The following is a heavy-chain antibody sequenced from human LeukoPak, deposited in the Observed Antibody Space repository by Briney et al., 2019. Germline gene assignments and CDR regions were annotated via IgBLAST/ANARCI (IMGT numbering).Heavy chain of an antibody. J-gene: IGHJ3*02. CDR2: IKKDGSER. Sequence: GGSLRLSCAASGFTFSSYWMNWVRQAPGKGLEWVANIKKDGSERYYEDSVKGRFTISRDNTGKSLYLQMNTLRAEDTAVYYCARDLAGPPQEAFDIWGQGTMVTVSS. V-gene: IGHV3-7*01. CDR1: GFTFSSYW. CDR3: ARDLAGPPQEAFDI.